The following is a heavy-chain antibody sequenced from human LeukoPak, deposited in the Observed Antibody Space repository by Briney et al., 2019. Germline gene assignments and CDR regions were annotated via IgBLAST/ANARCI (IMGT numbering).Heavy chain of an antibody. D-gene: IGHD4-17*01. CDR3: ARAVGDYGDYYFDY. J-gene: IGHJ4*02. CDR1: GGSISSYY. Sequence: PSETLSLTCTVSGGSISSYYWSWIRQPPGKGLEWIGYIYYSGSTNYNPSLKSRVTISVDTSKNQFSLKLSSVTAADTAVNYCARAVGDYGDYYFDYWGQGTLVTVSS. CDR2: IYYSGST. V-gene: IGHV4-59*01.